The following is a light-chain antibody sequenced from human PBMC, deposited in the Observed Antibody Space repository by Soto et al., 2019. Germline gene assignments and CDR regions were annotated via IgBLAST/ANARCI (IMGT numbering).Light chain of an antibody. CDR2: AAS. CDR3: QQYNNWPLYT. Sequence: EIVMTQSPGTLSVSPGERDTLSCRASQGVGSNLAWYQQRPGQAPRLLIYAASTRATDIPARFTGRGSGTEFTLTISSLQSEDFAVYFCQQYNNWPLYTFGQGTKLEI. V-gene: IGKV3-15*01. CDR1: QGVGSN. J-gene: IGKJ2*01.